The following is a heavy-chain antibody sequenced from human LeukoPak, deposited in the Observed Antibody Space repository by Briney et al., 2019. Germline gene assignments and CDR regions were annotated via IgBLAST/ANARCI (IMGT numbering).Heavy chain of an antibody. CDR3: ARDRGITIFGVVTAFDY. V-gene: IGHV3-21*01. D-gene: IGHD3-3*01. Sequence: PGGSLRLSCAASGFTFSSYSMNWVRQAPGKGLEWVSSISSSSSYIYYADSVKGRFTISRDNAKNSLYLQMNSLRAEDTAVYYCARDRGITIFGVVTAFDYWGQGTLVTVSS. CDR1: GFTFSSYS. J-gene: IGHJ4*02. CDR2: ISSSSSYI.